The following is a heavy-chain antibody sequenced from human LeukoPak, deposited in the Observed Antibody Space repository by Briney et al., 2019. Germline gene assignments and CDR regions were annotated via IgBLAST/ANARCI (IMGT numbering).Heavy chain of an antibody. CDR3: ARGYYDSSGYYYFDY. J-gene: IGHJ4*02. CDR2: INPNSGVT. CDR1: GYTFTGYY. Sequence: ASVKVSCKASGYTFTGYYMHWVRQAPGQGLEWMGWINPNSGVTNYAQKFQGRVTMTRDTSISTAYMELSRLRSDDTAVYYCARGYYDSSGYYYFDYWGQGTLVTVSS. D-gene: IGHD3-22*01. V-gene: IGHV1-2*02.